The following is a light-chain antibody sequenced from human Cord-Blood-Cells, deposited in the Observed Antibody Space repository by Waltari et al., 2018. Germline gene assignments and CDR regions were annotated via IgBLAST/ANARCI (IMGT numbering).Light chain of an antibody. V-gene: IGLV3-9*01. CDR2: RDS. Sequence: SYELTQPLSVSVALGQTARITCGGNNIGGKNGHWYQQKPGQAPVRVIYRDSNRPSGIPERFSGSNSGNTATLTISRAQAGDEADYYCQVWDSSTGVFGTGTKVTVL. CDR1: NIGGKN. J-gene: IGLJ1*01. CDR3: QVWDSSTGV.